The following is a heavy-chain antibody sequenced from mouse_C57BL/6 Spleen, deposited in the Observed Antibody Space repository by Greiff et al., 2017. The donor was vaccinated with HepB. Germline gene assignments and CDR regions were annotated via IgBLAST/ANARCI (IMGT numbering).Heavy chain of an antibody. D-gene: IGHD1-1*01. V-gene: IGHV1-69*01. CDR3: ARSSYYYFDY. J-gene: IGHJ2*01. CDR2: IDPSDSYT. CDR1: GYTFTSYW. Sequence: QLQQPGAELVMPGASVKLSCKASGYTFTSYWMHWVKQRPGQGLEWIGEIDPSDSYTNYNQKFKGKSTLTVDKSSSTAYMQLSSLTSEDSAVYYCARSSYYYFDYWGQGTTLTVSS.